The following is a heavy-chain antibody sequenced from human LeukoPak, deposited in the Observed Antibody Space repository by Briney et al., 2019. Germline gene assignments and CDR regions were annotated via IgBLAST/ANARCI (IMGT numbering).Heavy chain of an antibody. V-gene: IGHV3-23*01. J-gene: IGHJ6*02. CDR3: AKSVAVSYYYYYGMDV. D-gene: IGHD6-19*01. CDR1: GFTFSSYW. Sequence: GGSLRLSCAASGFTFSSYWMSWVRQAPGKGLEWVSAISGSGGSTYYADSVRGRFTISRDNSKNTLYLQMNSLRAEDTAVYYCAKSVAVSYYYYYGMDVWGQGTTVTVSS. CDR2: ISGSGGST.